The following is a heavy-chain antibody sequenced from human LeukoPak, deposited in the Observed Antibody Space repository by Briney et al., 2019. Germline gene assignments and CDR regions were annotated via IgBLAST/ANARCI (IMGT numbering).Heavy chain of an antibody. V-gene: IGHV5-10-1*01. J-gene: IGHJ4*02. CDR1: GYSFTSYW. CDR3: ARHEGGSIWILYYFDY. CDR2: IDPSDSYT. Sequence: GESLRISCKGSGYSFTSYWISWVRQMPGKGLEWMGRIDPSDSYTNYSPSFQGHVTISADKSISTAYLQWSSLKASDTAMYYCARHEGGSIWILYYFDYWGQGTLVTVSS. D-gene: IGHD6-13*01.